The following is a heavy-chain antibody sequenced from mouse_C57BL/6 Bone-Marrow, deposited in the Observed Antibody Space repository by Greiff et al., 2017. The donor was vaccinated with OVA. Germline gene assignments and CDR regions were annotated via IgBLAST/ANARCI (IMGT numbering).Heavy chain of an antibody. J-gene: IGHJ2*01. CDR3: AQSLLR. D-gene: IGHD1-2*01. CDR2: IYPGDGDT. CDR1: GYAFSSSW. V-gene: IGHV1-82*01. Sequence: VQGVESGPELVKPGASVKISCKASGYAFSSSWMNWVKQRPGKGLEWIGRIYPGDGDTNYNGKFKGKATLTADKSSSTAYMQLSSLTSEDSAVYFCAQSLLRWGQGTTLTVSS.